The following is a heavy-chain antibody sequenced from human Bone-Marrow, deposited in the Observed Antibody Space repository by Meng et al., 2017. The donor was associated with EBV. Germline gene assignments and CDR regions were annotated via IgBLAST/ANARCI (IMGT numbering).Heavy chain of an antibody. J-gene: IGHJ4*02. CDR1: GFTFRNYVM. D-gene: IGHD5-24*01. V-gene: IGHV4-4*02. CDR2: IWHGGNT. Sequence: VQLGASGRGLVQPGWSLILSCVASGFTFRNYVMSWVRQAPGKGLEWIGEIWHGGNTNYNPSLKSRVTISVDKSGNQFSLNLNSVTAADTAVYYCARGNAYNVPSFDYWGQGTLVTVSS. CDR3: ARGNAYNVPSFDY.